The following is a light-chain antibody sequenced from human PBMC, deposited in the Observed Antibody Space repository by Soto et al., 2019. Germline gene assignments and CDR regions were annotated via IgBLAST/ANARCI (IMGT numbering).Light chain of an antibody. J-gene: IGKJ3*01. CDR3: HQYNSWPRGT. Sequence: EIVMTQSPGTLSVSPGERVTLSCRASQSVGNNLAWHQQKPGQAPRLLIYGASTRATGFPARFSGSGSGTEFTLTISSLQSEDSAVYYCHQYNSWPRGTFGPGTKVEIK. CDR1: QSVGNN. V-gene: IGKV3-15*01. CDR2: GAS.